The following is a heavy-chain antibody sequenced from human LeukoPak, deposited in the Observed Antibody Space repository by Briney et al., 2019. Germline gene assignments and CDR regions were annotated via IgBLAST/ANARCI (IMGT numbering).Heavy chain of an antibody. D-gene: IGHD3-16*01. J-gene: IGHJ5*02. Sequence: LRLSCAASGFTFSDYYMSWLRQSPGKGLEWIGYIRYTGTTNYNPSLKSRVTISSDTSKNQFSLKLTSVTAADTAVYYCARYYDVLSAHNLPGFDHWGQGARVTVST. CDR1: GFTFSDYY. CDR3: ARYYDVLSAHNLPGFDH. V-gene: IGHV4-59*12. CDR2: IRYTGTT.